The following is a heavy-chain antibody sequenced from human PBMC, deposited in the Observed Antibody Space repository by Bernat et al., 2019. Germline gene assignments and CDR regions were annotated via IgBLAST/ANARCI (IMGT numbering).Heavy chain of an antibody. Sequence: QVQLVESGGGVVQPGRSLRLSCAASGFTFNNYAMHWVRQAPGKGLEWVAFISYDGSDKCHADSVKGRFTISRDNSKSTLYLQMNSLRPDDTAMYYCAREGGAGGASTFDYWGQGTLVTVSS. CDR3: AREGGAGGASTFDY. CDR2: ISYDGSDK. CDR1: GFTFNNYA. D-gene: IGHD3-16*01. V-gene: IGHV3-30-3*01. J-gene: IGHJ4*02.